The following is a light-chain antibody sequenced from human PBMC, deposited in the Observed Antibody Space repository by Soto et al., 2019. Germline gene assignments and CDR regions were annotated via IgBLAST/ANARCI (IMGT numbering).Light chain of an antibody. CDR3: QQYGSSPWT. J-gene: IGKJ1*01. CDR1: QSVSSSY. V-gene: IGKV3-20*01. Sequence: EIVLTQSPGTLSLSPGERATLSCRASQSVSSSYLAWYQQKPGQAPRLLIYGASSRATGIPDRFSGSGSGTDFTITISRLEPEDFAVSYCQQYGSSPWTFGQGTKVEIK. CDR2: GAS.